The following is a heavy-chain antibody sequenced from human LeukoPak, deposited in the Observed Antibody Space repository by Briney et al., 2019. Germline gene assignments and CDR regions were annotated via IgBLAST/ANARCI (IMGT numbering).Heavy chain of an antibody. CDR3: AKVPGSPNFDY. V-gene: IGHV1-69*13. D-gene: IGHD3-10*01. CDR1: GGTFSSYA. CDR2: IIPIFGTA. J-gene: IGHJ4*02. Sequence: ASVKVSCKASGGTFSSYAISWVRQAPGQGLEWMGGIIPIFGTANYAQKFQGRVTITADESTSTAYMELSSLRSEDTAVYYCAKVPGSPNFDYWGQGTLVTVSS.